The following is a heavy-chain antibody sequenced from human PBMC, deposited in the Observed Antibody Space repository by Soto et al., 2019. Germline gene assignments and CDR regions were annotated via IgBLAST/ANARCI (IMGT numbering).Heavy chain of an antibody. V-gene: IGHV4-61*01. CDR1: GGSVSSGSYY. Sequence: SETLSLTCTVSGGSVSSGSYYWIWIRQPPGKGLEWIGYIYYSGSTNYNPSLKSRVTISVDTSKNQFSLKLSSVTAADTAVYYCALAAAGKRGHYYYYYGMDVWGQGTTVTVSS. D-gene: IGHD6-13*01. CDR3: ALAAAGKRGHYYYYYGMDV. CDR2: IYYSGST. J-gene: IGHJ6*02.